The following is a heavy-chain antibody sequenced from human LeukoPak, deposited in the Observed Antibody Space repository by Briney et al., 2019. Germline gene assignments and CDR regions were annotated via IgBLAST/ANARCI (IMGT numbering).Heavy chain of an antibody. D-gene: IGHD4-17*01. CDR1: GFTFDDYA. CDR3: AKGVYEAYGDYPSDNWFDP. V-gene: IGHV3-9*01. Sequence: PGGSLRLSCAASGFTFDDYAMHWVRQAPGKGLEWVSGISWNSGSIGYADSVKGRFTISRDNAKNSLYLQMNSLRAEDTALYYCAKGVYEAYGDYPSDNWFDPWGQGTLVTVSS. J-gene: IGHJ5*02. CDR2: ISWNSGSI.